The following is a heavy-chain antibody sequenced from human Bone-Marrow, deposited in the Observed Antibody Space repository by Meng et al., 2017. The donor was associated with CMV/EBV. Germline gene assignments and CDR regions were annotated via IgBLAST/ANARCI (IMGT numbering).Heavy chain of an antibody. Sequence: GSLRLSCTVSGGSISSGSYYWGWIRQPPGKGLEWIGSIYYSGSTYYNPSLKSRVTISVDTSKNQFSLELSSVTAADTAVYYCARGYCSSTSCYTMRYWGQGTLVTVSS. D-gene: IGHD2-2*02. CDR1: GGSISSGSYY. CDR3: ARGYCSSTSCYTMRY. CDR2: IYYSGST. V-gene: IGHV4-39*07. J-gene: IGHJ4*02.